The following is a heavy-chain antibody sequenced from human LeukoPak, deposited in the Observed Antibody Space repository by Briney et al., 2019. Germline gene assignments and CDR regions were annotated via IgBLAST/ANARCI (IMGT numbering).Heavy chain of an antibody. CDR2: ISAYNGNT. CDR3: ARSGHDYGDSSARFDY. D-gene: IGHD4-17*01. V-gene: IGHV1-18*01. J-gene: IGHJ4*02. Sequence: ASVKVSCKASGYTFTSYGISWVRQAPGQGLEWMGWISAYNGNTSYAQKLQGRVTMTTDTSTSTAYMELRSLRSDDTAVYYCARSGHDYGDSSARFDYWGQGTLVTVSS. CDR1: GYTFTSYG.